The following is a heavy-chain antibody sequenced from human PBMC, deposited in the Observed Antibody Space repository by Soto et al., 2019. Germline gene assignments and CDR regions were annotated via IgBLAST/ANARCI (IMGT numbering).Heavy chain of an antibody. D-gene: IGHD3-3*01. CDR1: GGSISSSNW. V-gene: IGHV4-4*02. J-gene: IGHJ6*02. CDR3: ARVTIFGVVNYYYYGRDV. CDR2: IYHSGST. Sequence: SETLSLTCAVSGGSISSSNWWSWVRQPPGKGPEWIGEIYHSGSTNYNPSLKSRVTISVDKSKNQFSLKLSSVTAADTAVYYCARVTIFGVVNYYYYGRDVWGQGTTVTVS.